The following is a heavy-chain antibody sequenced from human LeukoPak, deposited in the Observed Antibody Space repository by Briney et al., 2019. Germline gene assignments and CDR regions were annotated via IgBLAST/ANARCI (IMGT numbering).Heavy chain of an antibody. CDR1: GFTVSSYW. Sequence: PGGSLRLSCAASGFTVSSYWMSWVRQAPGKGLEWVSNIKQDGSEKYYVDSVKGRFTISRDNAKNSLYLQMNSLRDEDTAVYYCARADDSSGRLFDYWGQGTLVSVSS. CDR3: ARADDSSGRLFDY. J-gene: IGHJ4*02. CDR2: IKQDGSEK. D-gene: IGHD3-22*01. V-gene: IGHV3-7*01.